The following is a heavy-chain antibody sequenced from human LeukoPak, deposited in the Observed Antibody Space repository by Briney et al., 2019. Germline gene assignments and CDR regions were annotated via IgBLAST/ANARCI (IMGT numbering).Heavy chain of an antibody. Sequence: SETLSLTCAVYGGSFSGYYWSWIRQPPGKGLEWIGEINHSGTTNNNPSLKRRVTVSVDTSKNQFSLKMSSVTAADTAVYYCARVHYGPFDYWGQGTLVTVSS. CDR1: GGSFSGYY. V-gene: IGHV4-34*01. D-gene: IGHD4-17*01. J-gene: IGHJ4*02. CDR3: ARVHYGPFDY. CDR2: INHSGTT.